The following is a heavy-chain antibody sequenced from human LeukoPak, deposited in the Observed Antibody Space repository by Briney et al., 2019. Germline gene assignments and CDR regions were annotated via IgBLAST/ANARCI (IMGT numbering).Heavy chain of an antibody. D-gene: IGHD3-10*01. Sequence: SETLSLTCTVSGGSISSSSYYWGWIRRPPGKGLEWIGTIYYSGSTYYNPSLKSRVTISVDTSKNQFSLKLSSVTAADTAVYYCARTRPMVRGVIPSRRVDPWGQGTLVTVSS. CDR2: IYYSGST. J-gene: IGHJ5*02. V-gene: IGHV4-39*01. CDR1: GGSISSSSYY. CDR3: ARTRPMVRGVIPSRRVDP.